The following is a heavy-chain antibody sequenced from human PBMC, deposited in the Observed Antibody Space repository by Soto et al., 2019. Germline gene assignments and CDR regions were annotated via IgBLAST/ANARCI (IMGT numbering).Heavy chain of an antibody. J-gene: IGHJ6*02. CDR1: GGSCSGHY. Sequence: SETMRVTCGVEGGSCSGHYWSWIRQPPGKGLEWIGEINHSGSTNYNPSLKSRVTISVDTSKNQFSLKLSSVTAADTAVYYCARGGNYDYVWGSYRGGYGMDVWGQGTTVTVSS. CDR2: INHSGST. CDR3: ARGGNYDYVWGSYRGGYGMDV. D-gene: IGHD3-16*02. V-gene: IGHV4-34*01.